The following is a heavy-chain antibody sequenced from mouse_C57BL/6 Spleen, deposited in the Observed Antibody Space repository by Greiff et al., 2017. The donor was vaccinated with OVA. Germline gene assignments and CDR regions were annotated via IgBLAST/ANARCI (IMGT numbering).Heavy chain of an antibody. CDR1: GYTFTSYW. CDR2: IDPSDSYT. CDR3: ARRAQATGLDY. J-gene: IGHJ2*01. V-gene: IGHV1-50*01. Sequence: VQLQQPGAELVKPGASVKLSCKASGYTFTSYWMQWVKQRPGQGLEWIGEIDPSDSYTNYNQKFKGKATLTVDTSSSTAYMQLSSLTSEDSAVYYCARRAQATGLDYWGQGTTLTVSS. D-gene: IGHD3-2*02.